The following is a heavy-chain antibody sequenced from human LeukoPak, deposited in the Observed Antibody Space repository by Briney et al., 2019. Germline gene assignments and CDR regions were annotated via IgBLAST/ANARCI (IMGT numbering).Heavy chain of an antibody. D-gene: IGHD7-27*01. CDR3: AKYTGTYFDY. CDR2: VYYSAST. J-gene: IGHJ4*02. CDR1: GGSISRYY. V-gene: IGHV4-59*08. Sequence: PSETLSLTCTVSGGSISRYYWSWIRQPPGKGLEWIGYVYYSASTNYNPSLKSRVTISVDTSKNQFPLKLSSVTAADTAVYYCAKYTGTYFDYWGQGTLVTVSS.